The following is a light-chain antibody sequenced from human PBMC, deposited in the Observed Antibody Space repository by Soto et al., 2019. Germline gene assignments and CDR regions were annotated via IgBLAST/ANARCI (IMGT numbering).Light chain of an antibody. CDR2: GAS. CDR1: QSVSSSY. J-gene: IGKJ4*01. V-gene: IGKV3-20*01. Sequence: EIVLTQSPGTLSLSPGERATLSCRASQSVSSSYLAWYQHKPGQAPRLLIYGASSSATGIPDRFSGSGSGTDFTLTISRLEAEDFAVYYCQQYGSSPLTFGGGTKVEIK. CDR3: QQYGSSPLT.